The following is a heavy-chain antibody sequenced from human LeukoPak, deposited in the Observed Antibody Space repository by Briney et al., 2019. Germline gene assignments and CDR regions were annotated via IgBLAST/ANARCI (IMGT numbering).Heavy chain of an antibody. V-gene: IGHV4-59*02. J-gene: IGHJ4*02. CDR2: VYYSGST. CDR3: ARIHRYCSGGACYVLDN. Sequence: SETLSLTCVVSGGSVSGYYWGWIRQPPGRGLEWIGYVYYSGSTNYNPSLKSRITISVDTSRNQFSLQLSSVTAADTAVYYCARIHRYCSGGACYVLDNWGQGTLVAVSS. D-gene: IGHD2-15*01. CDR1: GGSVSGYY.